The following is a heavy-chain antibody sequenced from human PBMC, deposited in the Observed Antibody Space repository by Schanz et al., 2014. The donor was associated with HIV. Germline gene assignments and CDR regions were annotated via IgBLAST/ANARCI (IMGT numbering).Heavy chain of an antibody. D-gene: IGHD3-3*01. CDR1: GGSISNNF. CDR2: VFSNGAT. V-gene: IGHV4-59*01. CDR3: ARGQSFDFWSGYRVGYFDY. J-gene: IGHJ4*02. Sequence: VQLQESGPGLVKPSETLSLTCSVSGGSISNNFCNWIRQSPGKGLEWIGNVFSNGATKYNPSLQSRVTISVDTSQNQFSLKLSSVTAADTAVYYCARGQSFDFWSGYRVGYFDYWGQGTLVTVSS.